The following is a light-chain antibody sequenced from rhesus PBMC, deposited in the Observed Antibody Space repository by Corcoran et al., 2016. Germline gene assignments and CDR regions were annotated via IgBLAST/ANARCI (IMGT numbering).Light chain of an antibody. V-gene: IGKV1-33*02. CDR2: AAS. Sequence: DIQMTQSPSSLSASVGDRVTITCQASQGISSWLAWYQQKPGKAPKLLIYAASSLPSGVPSRFSGSGSGTDFTRTISSLKTEDFETDYCPQHNSYPPTFGQGTKVDIK. CDR1: QGISSW. CDR3: PQHNSYPPT. J-gene: IGKJ1*01.